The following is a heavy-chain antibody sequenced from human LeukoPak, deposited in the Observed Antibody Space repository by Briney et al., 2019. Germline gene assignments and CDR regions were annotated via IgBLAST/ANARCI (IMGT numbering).Heavy chain of an antibody. J-gene: IGHJ3*02. CDR2: IYYSGST. CDR3: ARVVDDAFDI. CDR1: GGSISSYY. D-gene: IGHD2-15*01. Sequence: SETLSLTCTVSGGSISSYYWSWIRQPPGKGLEWIGYIYYSGSTNYNPSLKSRVTISVDTSKNQFSLKLSPVTAADTAVYYCARVVDDAFDIWGQGTMVTVSS. V-gene: IGHV4-59*08.